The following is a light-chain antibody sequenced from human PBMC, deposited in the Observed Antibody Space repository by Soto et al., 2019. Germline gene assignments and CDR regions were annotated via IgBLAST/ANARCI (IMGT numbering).Light chain of an antibody. CDR1: SSDVGAYNY. CDR2: EVS. Sequence: QSALTQPASVSGSPGQSITISCTGTSSDVGAYNYVSWYQHHPGKAPKLMIYEVSSRPSGVSNRFSGSKSGNTASLTISGLQDEDDADYYCTSYTTSNTGVFGGGTKLTVL. V-gene: IGLV2-14*01. CDR3: TSYTTSNTGV. J-gene: IGLJ2*01.